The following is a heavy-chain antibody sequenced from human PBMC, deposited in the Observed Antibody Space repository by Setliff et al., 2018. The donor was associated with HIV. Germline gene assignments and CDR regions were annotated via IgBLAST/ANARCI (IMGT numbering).Heavy chain of an antibody. Sequence: PSETLSLTCTVSGGSIGGFYWNWIRQPAGKGLQWIGRIYYVGWSKYNPSLEDRVTMSVDTSNSQFSLSLRSVTAADTAIYYCARSIHGGGSEPFDTWGQGILVTVSS. CDR2: IYYVGWS. V-gene: IGHV4-4*07. J-gene: IGHJ5*02. D-gene: IGHD3-10*01. CDR3: ARSIHGGGSEPFDT. CDR1: GGSIGGFY.